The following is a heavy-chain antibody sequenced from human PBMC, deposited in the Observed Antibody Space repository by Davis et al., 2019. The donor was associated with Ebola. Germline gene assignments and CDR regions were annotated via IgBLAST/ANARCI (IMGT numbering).Heavy chain of an antibody. CDR1: GGSISSYY. V-gene: IGHV4-59*01. J-gene: IGHJ6*02. Sequence: GSLRLSCTVSGGSISSYYWSWIRQPPGKGLEWIGYIYYSGSTNYNPSLKSRVTISVDTSKNQFSLKLSSVTAADTAVYYCARLGVTTFYYCGMDVWGQGTTVTVSS. CDR3: ARLGVTTFYYCGMDV. D-gene: IGHD1-26*01. CDR2: IYYSGST.